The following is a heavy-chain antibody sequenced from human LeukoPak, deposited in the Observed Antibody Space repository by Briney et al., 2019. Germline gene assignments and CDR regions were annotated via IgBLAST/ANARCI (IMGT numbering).Heavy chain of an antibody. Sequence: SETLSLTCAVYGGSFSGYYWSWIRQPPGKGLEWIGEINHSGSTNYNPSLKSRVTISVDTSKNQFSLELSSVTAADTAVYYCARGLGDILTGYQNGPGDYWGQGTLVTVSS. D-gene: IGHD3-9*01. CDR1: GGSFSGYY. V-gene: IGHV4-34*01. J-gene: IGHJ4*02. CDR2: INHSGST. CDR3: ARGLGDILTGYQNGPGDY.